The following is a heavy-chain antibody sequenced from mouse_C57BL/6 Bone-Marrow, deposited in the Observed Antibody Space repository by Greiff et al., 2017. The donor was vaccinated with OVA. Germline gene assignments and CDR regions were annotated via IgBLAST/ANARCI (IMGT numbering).Heavy chain of an antibody. Sequence: VQLQQSGPVLVKPGASVKMSCKASGYTFTDYYMNWVKQSHGKSLEWIGVINPYNGGTSYNQKFKGKATLTVDKSSSTAYMELNSLTSEDSAVYYCARSGTTVGDYWGQGTTLTVSS. CDR1: GYTFTDYY. CDR2: INPYNGGT. D-gene: IGHD1-1*01. J-gene: IGHJ2*01. CDR3: ARSGTTVGDY. V-gene: IGHV1-19*01.